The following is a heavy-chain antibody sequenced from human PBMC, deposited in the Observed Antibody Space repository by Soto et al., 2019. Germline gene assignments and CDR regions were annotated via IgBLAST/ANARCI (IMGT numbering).Heavy chain of an antibody. J-gene: IGHJ6*02. CDR2: IYYSGST. D-gene: IGHD3-10*01. V-gene: IGHV4-31*03. Sequence: QVQLQESGPGLVKPSQTLSLTCTVSGGSIISGVYYWSWIRQHPGKGLEWIGYIYYSGSTYYNPSRKSRVTISVDTSKNQFSLKLTSVTAADTAVYYCATRTDYYYGSGSLGGMDVWGQGTTVTVSS. CDR1: GGSIISGVYY. CDR3: ATRTDYYYGSGSLGGMDV.